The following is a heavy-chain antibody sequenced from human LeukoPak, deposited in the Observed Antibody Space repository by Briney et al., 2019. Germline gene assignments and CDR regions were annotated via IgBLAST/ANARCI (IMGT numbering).Heavy chain of an antibody. CDR2: ISYDGNNE. J-gene: IGHJ4*02. D-gene: IGHD3-22*01. Sequence: PGGSLRLSCAASGFTFSNAWMHWVRQAPGKGLEWVAVISYDGNNEYYADSVKGRFTISRDSFRSTLSLHMNSLRPEDTAIYYCARDPWGAYDYETNADPTSYYFDYWGQGTLVTVSS. CDR3: ARDPWGAYDYETNADPTSYYFDY. V-gene: IGHV3-30-3*01. CDR1: GFTFSNAW.